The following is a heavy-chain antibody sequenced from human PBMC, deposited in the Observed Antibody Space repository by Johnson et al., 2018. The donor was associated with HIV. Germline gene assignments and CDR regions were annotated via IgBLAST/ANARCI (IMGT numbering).Heavy chain of an antibody. J-gene: IGHJ3*01. CDR3: ARGYCTSSSHCDAFDL. Sequence: QVQLVESGGGLVKPGGSLRLSCAASGITFSDYYMSWIRQAPGKGLEWVSYISGSGSTLYYADSVKGRFTISRDNAKNSLYLQMNSLRAEDTAVSFCARGYCTSSSHCDAFDLWVQGTMVTVSS. D-gene: IGHD2-2*01. V-gene: IGHV3-11*04. CDR1: GITFSDYY. CDR2: ISGSGSTL.